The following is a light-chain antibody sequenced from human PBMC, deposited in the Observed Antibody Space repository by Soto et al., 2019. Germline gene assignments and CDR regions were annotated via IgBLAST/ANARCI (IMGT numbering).Light chain of an antibody. V-gene: IGKV3-15*01. CDR2: GAS. CDR1: QSVSSN. J-gene: IGKJ1*01. CDR3: QQYNNRGT. Sequence: EIVLTQSPGTLSLSPGERATLSCRASQSVSSNLAWYQQEPGQAPRLLIYGASTGATGIPARFSGSGSGTEFTLTISSLQSEDFAVYYCQQYNNRGTFGQGTKVDIK.